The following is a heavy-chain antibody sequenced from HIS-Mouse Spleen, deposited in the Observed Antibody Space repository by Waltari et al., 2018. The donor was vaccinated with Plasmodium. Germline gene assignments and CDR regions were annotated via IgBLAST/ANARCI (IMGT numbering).Heavy chain of an antibody. D-gene: IGHD6-13*01. CDR2: IKQDGSEK. J-gene: IGHJ2*01. CDR1: GFPFCSYW. V-gene: IGHV3-7*01. CDR3: ASSWYWYFDL. Sequence: EMQLVESGGGLVQPGGSLRLSCAASGFPFCSYWMSWGRQAPGKGLEWVANIKQDGSEKYYVDSVKGRFTISRDNAKNSLYLQMNSLRAEDTAVYYCASSWYWYFDLWGRGTLVTVSS.